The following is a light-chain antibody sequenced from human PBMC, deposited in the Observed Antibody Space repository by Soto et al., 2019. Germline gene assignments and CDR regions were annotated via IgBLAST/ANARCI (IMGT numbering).Light chain of an antibody. CDR2: RNS. CDR3: QSYDSTLSAFV. V-gene: IGLV1-40*01. CDR1: FSNIGAGYD. J-gene: IGLJ1*01. Sequence: QSALTQPPSVSGAPGQRVTISCTGSFSNIGAGYDVHWYQQLPGTAPKLLIFRNSNRPSGVPDRFSGSKSGSSASLAITGLQAEDEADYHCQSYDSTLSAFVFGPGTKLTVL.